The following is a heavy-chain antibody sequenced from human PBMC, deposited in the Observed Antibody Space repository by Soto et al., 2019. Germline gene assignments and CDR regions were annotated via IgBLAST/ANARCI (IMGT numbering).Heavy chain of an antibody. Sequence: SLRLSCAASGFTFSDHYMDWVRQAPGKGLEWVARARNKANSHTTDSVKGRFTISRDNSRNTVYLQMNSLRADDTAVYYCAKDRLAGGFDYWGQGTLVTVSS. D-gene: IGHD3-16*01. CDR3: AKDRLAGGFDY. CDR1: GFTFSDHY. CDR2: ARNKANSHTT. V-gene: IGHV3-72*01. J-gene: IGHJ4*02.